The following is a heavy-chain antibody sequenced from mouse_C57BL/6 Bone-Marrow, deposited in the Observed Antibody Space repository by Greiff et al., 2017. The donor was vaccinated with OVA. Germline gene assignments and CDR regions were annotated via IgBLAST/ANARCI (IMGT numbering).Heavy chain of an antibody. J-gene: IGHJ2*01. CDR1: GYTFTSYG. CDR3: ARGRLLRYFDY. D-gene: IGHD1-1*01. V-gene: IGHV1-81*01. CDR2: IYPRSGNT. Sequence: QVQLQQSGAELARPGASVKLSCKASGYTFTSYGISWVKQRTGQGLEWIGEIYPRSGNTYYNEKFKGKATLTTDKSSSTAYMELRSLTSEDSAVYFCARGRLLRYFDYWGQGTTLTVSS.